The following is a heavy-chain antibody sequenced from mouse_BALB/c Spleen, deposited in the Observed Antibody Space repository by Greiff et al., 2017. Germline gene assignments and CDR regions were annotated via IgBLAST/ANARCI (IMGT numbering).Heavy chain of an antibody. Sequence: VQLQQPGAELVRPGASVKLSCKASGYSFTSYWMNWVTQRPGQGLEWIGMIYPSDSETRLNQKFKDKATLTVDKSSSTAYMQLSSPTSEDSAVYNCARSGCGGYFDYWGQGTTLTVSS. CDR3: ARSGCGGYFDY. CDR2: IYPSDSET. CDR1: GYSFTSYW. V-gene: IGHV1-61*01. J-gene: IGHJ2*01. D-gene: IGHD1-1*02.